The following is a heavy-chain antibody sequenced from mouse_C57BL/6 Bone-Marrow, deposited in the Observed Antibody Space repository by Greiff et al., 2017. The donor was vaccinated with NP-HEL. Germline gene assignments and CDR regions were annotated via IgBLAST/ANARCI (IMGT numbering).Heavy chain of an antibody. CDR2: IFPGSGST. Sequence: QVHVKQSGPELVKPGASVKISCKASGYTFTDYYINWVKQRPGQGLEWIGWIFPGSGSTYYNEKFKGKATLTVDKSSSTAYMLLSSLTSEDSAVYFCAREDGYDLYYAMDYWGQGTSVTVSS. CDR3: AREDGYDLYYAMDY. V-gene: IGHV1-75*01. CDR1: GYTFTDYY. J-gene: IGHJ4*01. D-gene: IGHD2-2*01.